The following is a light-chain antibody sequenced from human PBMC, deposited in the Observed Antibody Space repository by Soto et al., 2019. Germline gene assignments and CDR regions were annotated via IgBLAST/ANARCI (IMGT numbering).Light chain of an antibody. V-gene: IGKV1-6*01. Sequence: AIPMTQSPSSLSASVGDRVTITCRASQGIRNDLGWYQQKPGNAPKLLIYGASSLQSGVPSRFSGSGSGTDFTLTISSLQPEDFATYYCLQDHNYPWTFGQGTKVEIK. CDR2: GAS. CDR3: LQDHNYPWT. J-gene: IGKJ1*01. CDR1: QGIRND.